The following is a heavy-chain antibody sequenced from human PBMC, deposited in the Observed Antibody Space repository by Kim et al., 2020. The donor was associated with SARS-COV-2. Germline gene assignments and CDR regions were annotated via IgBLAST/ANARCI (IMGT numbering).Heavy chain of an antibody. V-gene: IGHV3-33*01. Sequence: ADSVKGRFTISRDNSKNTMYLQMNSLRAEDTAVYYCARETDILTGYSFDYWGQGTLVTVSS. D-gene: IGHD3-9*01. CDR3: ARETDILTGYSFDY. J-gene: IGHJ4*02.